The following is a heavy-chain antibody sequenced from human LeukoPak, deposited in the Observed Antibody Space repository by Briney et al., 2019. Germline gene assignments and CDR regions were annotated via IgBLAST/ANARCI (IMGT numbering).Heavy chain of an antibody. CDR3: ARATPGHRTERDYYFYGMDV. CDR2: ISSSGSTI. J-gene: IGHJ6*02. Sequence: PGRSLSLSCAASGFTLSDYYMSWIRQAPGKGLEWVSYISSSGSTIYYADSVKGRLTISRDNAKISLYLQMNSLRAEDTAVYYCARATPGHRTERDYYFYGMDVWGQGTTVTVSS. V-gene: IGHV3-11*01. CDR1: GFTLSDYY.